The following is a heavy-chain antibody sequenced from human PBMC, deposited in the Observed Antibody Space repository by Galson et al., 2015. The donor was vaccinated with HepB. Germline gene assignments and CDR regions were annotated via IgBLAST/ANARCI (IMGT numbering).Heavy chain of an antibody. CDR1: GFTFSSYW. CDR2: INSDGSST. V-gene: IGHV3-74*01. D-gene: IGHD3-10*01. CDR3: ARDHGSGSFLDAFDI. J-gene: IGHJ3*02. Sequence: SLRLSCAASGFTFSSYWMHWVRQAPGKGLVWVSRINSDGSSTSYADSVKGRFTISRDNAKNTLYLQMNSLRAEDTAVYYCARDHGSGSFLDAFDIWGQGTMVTVSS.